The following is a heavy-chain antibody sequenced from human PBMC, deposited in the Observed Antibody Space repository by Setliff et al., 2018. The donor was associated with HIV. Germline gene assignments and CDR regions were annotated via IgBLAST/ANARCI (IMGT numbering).Heavy chain of an antibody. Sequence: SETLSLTCTVSGGSISSRSYFWGWIRQPPGKGLEWIGSIYYSGSTYYNPSLKSRVTISVDTSKNQFSLKLSSVTAADSATYYCARWVFNSAWSLDYWGQGTLVTVSS. V-gene: IGHV4-39*01. CDR2: IYYSGST. D-gene: IGHD6-19*01. CDR3: ARWVFNSAWSLDY. J-gene: IGHJ4*02. CDR1: GGSISSRSYF.